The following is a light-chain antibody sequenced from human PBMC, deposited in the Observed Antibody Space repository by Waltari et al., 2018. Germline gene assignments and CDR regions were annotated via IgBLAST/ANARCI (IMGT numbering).Light chain of an antibody. CDR3: QACGTVIRV. J-gene: IGLJ3*02. CDR2: VDSHGRH. CDR1: SGHSNNA. Sequence: QLVLPQSPSASASLGASVKLTCTLNSGHSNNAIARHQQQPGKGPRYLMKVDSHGRHCKGDGRPDRFSGSSSGSVRYLALPCLQAADYADYYCQACGTVIRVFGGGTKLTVL. V-gene: IGLV4-69*01.